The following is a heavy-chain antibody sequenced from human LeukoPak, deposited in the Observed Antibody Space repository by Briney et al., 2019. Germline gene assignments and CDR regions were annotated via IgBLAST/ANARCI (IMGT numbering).Heavy chain of an antibody. CDR3: ARAHDYGDYFAFDI. V-gene: IGHV3-21*01. D-gene: IGHD4-17*01. CDR2: ISSSSSYI. CDR1: GFTFSSYS. J-gene: IGHJ3*02. Sequence: AGGSLRLSCAASGFTFSSYSMNWVRQAPGKGLEWVSSISSSSSYIYYADSVKGRFTISRDNAKNSLYLQMNSLRAEDTAVYYCARAHDYGDYFAFDIWGQGTMVTVSS.